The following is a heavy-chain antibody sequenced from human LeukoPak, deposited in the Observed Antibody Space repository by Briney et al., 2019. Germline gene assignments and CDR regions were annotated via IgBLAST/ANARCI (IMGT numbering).Heavy chain of an antibody. V-gene: IGHV1-24*01. CDR2: FDPEDGET. CDR3: ATEVGSNNWFDP. Sequence: ASVKVSCKVSGYTLTELSMHWVRQAPGKGLEWMGGFDPEDGETICAQKFQGRVTMTEDTSTDTAYMELSSLRSEDTAVYYCATEVGSNNWFDPWGQGTLVTVSS. J-gene: IGHJ5*02. CDR1: GYTLTELS. D-gene: IGHD1-26*01.